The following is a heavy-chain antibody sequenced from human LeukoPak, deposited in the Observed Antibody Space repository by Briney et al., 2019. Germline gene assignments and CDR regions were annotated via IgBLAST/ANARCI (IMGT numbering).Heavy chain of an antibody. D-gene: IGHD4-17*01. CDR1: GFTFSSYG. J-gene: IGHJ3*02. CDR3: ASNYGDSLGAAFDI. Sequence: PGGSLRPSCAASGFTFSSYGMHWVRQAPGKGLEWVAVIWYDGSNKYYADSVKGRFTISRDNSKNTLYLQMNSLRAEDTAVYYCASNYGDSLGAAFDIWGQGTMVTASS. CDR2: IWYDGSNK. V-gene: IGHV3-33*08.